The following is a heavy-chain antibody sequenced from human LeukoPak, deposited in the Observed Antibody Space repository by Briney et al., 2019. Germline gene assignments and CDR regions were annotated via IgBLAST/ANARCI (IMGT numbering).Heavy chain of an antibody. J-gene: IGHJ5*02. V-gene: IGHV3-74*01. CDR1: GFTLSTYW. D-gene: IGHD6-13*01. Sequence: GGSLRLSCAASGFTLSTYWMHWVRQAPGKGLVWVSRINSDGSSTSYADSVKGRFTISRDNAKNSLYLQMNSLRAEDTAVYYCARGPQQLARPYNWFDPWGQGTLVTVSS. CDR2: INSDGSST. CDR3: ARGPQQLARPYNWFDP.